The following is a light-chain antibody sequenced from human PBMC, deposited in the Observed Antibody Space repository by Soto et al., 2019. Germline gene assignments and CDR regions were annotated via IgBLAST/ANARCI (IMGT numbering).Light chain of an antibody. Sequence: QSALTQPPSASGSPGQSVTISCTGTSSDVGGYNYVSWYQQHPGKAPKLMIYEVSNRPSGVSNRFSGSKSGNTASLTISGLQAEDEADYYCSSYSSSNTYVFATGTKVTVL. V-gene: IGLV2-14*01. CDR2: EVS. CDR3: SSYSSSNTYV. J-gene: IGLJ1*01. CDR1: SSDVGGYNY.